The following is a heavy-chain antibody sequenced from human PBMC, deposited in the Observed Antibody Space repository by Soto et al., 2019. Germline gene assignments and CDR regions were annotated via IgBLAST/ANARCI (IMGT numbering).Heavy chain of an antibody. CDR1: GYSFTNYS. CDR2: IDARDSYT. J-gene: IGHJ3*01. D-gene: IGHD6-13*01. Sequence: GDSLKISRKASGYSFTNYSITWVPQMLGKGLEWMGRIDARDSYTNYSHSYQGHVTISAENSITTAYLQWSSLKASDTALYYCARHRIAADIFYFWGQGTSVTVS. CDR3: ARHRIAADIFYF. V-gene: IGHV5-10-1*01.